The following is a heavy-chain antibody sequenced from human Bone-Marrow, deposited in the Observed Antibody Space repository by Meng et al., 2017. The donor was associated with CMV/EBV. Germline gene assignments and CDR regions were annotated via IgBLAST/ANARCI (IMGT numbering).Heavy chain of an antibody. V-gene: IGHV1-69*05. CDR3: ASYHHCSSTSCYERYYYYYGMDV. J-gene: IGHJ6*02. D-gene: IGHD2-2*01. CDR2: IIPIFGTA. Sequence: SVKVSCKASGYTFTGYYMHWVRQAPGQGLEWMGGIIPIFGTANYAQKFQGRVTITTDESTSTAYMELSSLRSEDTAVYYCASYHHCSSTSCYERYYYYYGMDVWGQGTTDTVSS. CDR1: GYTFTGYY.